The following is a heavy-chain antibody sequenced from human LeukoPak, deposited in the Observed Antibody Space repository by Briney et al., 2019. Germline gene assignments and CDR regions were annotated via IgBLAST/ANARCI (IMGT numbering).Heavy chain of an antibody. CDR2: SGGST. Sequence: SGGSTYYADSAKGRFTISRDNSKNTLYLQMNSLRAEDTAVYYCARLEDYDILTGFDYWGQGTLVTVSS. V-gene: IGHV3-66*04. J-gene: IGHJ4*02. D-gene: IGHD3-9*01. CDR3: ARLEDYDILTGFDY.